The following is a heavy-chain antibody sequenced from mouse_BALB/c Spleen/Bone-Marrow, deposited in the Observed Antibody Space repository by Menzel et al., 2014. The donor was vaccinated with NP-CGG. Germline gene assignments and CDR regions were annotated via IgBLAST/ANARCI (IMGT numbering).Heavy chain of an antibody. J-gene: IGHJ2*01. CDR2: ISSGSSTI. CDR3: TRGGNWDDFDY. V-gene: IGHV5-17*02. CDR1: GFTFSSFG. Sequence: EVKLMESGGGLVQPGGSRKLSCAASGFTFSSFGMHWVRQAPEKGLEWVAYISSGSSTIFYADTVKGRFTVSRDNPKNTLSLQMTSLRSEDTAMYYCTRGGNWDDFDYWGQGTTLTVSS. D-gene: IGHD4-1*01.